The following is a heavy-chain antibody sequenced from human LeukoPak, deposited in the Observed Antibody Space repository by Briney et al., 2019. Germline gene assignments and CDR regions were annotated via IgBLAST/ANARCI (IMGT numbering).Heavy chain of an antibody. D-gene: IGHD3-10*01. J-gene: IGHJ4*02. CDR3: ARDYASDY. V-gene: IGHV3-7*01. Sequence: LDSVKGRFTISRDNAKNSLYLQMSSLRAEDTAVYYCARDYASDYWGQGTLVTVSS.